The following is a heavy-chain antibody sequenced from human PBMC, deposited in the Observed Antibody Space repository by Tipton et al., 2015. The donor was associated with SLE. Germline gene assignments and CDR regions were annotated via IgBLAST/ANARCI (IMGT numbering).Heavy chain of an antibody. CDR3: ARGGVGGYDCLDS. Sequence: TLSLTCSVSGDSISGDDYYWTWIRQHPGKGLEWIGHISYSGSTQYNPSLKSRVTISVDSSKNQFSLKQRSVTAADTAVYYCARGGVGGYDCLDSWGQGTLVTVSS. D-gene: IGHD5-12*01. CDR2: ISYSGST. V-gene: IGHV4-31*03. J-gene: IGHJ4*02. CDR1: GDSISGDDYY.